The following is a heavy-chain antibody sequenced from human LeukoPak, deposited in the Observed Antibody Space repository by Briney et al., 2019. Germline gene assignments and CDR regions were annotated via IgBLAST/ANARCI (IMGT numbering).Heavy chain of an antibody. CDR2: IYHSGST. V-gene: IGHV4-38-2*01. Sequence: SETLSLPCAVSGYSISSGYYWGWIRQPPGKGLEWIGYIYHSGSTYYKSSLKSRVTISVDTSKNQFSLKLSSMTAADTAVYYCARFPGSISARPTDYWGQGTLVTVSS. CDR3: ARFPGSISARPTDY. CDR1: GYSISSGYY. J-gene: IGHJ4*02. D-gene: IGHD6-6*01.